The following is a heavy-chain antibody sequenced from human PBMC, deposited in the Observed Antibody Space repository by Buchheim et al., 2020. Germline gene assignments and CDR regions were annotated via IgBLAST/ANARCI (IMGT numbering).Heavy chain of an antibody. CDR1: GFTFSSNA. CDR2: ISASGGST. D-gene: IGHD2/OR15-2a*01. CDR3: ARTGRAYFYGNIDY. V-gene: IGHV3-23*01. J-gene: IGHJ4*02. Sequence: EVQLLESGGGLVQPGGSLRLSCAASGFTFSSNAMNWVRQAPGKGLEWVSGISASGGSTFYADTVRGRFTISRDNSKNTLFLQMNSLRAEDTAIYYCARTGRAYFYGNIDYWGQGTL.